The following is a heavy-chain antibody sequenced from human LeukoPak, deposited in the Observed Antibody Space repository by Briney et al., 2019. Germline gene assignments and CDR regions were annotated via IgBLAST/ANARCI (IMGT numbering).Heavy chain of an antibody. CDR3: ARGEWELLSLDY. J-gene: IGHJ4*02. CDR1: GGSFSGYY. V-gene: IGHV4-34*01. D-gene: IGHD1-26*01. CDR2: INHSGST. Sequence: SETLSLTCAVYGGSFSGYYWSWIRQPPGKGLEWIGEINHSGSTNYNPSLKNRVTISVDTSKNQFSLKLSSVTAADTAVYYCARGEWELLSLDYWGQGTLVTVSS.